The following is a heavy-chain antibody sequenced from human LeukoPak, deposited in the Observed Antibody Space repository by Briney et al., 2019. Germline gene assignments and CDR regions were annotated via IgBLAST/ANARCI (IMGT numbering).Heavy chain of an antibody. CDR1: GFTFSSYS. CDR2: ICSSSSYI. V-gene: IGHV3-21*01. Sequence: GGSLRLSCAASGFTFSSYSMNWVRQAPGKGLEWVSSICSSSSYIYYADSVKGRFTISRDNAKNSLYLHMNSLRAEDTAVYYCARTDSGSYYVHFDSWGQGTLVTVSS. CDR3: ARTDSGSYYVHFDS. J-gene: IGHJ4*02. D-gene: IGHD1-26*01.